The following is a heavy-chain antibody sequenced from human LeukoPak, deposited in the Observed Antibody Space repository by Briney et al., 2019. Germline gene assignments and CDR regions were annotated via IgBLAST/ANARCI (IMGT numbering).Heavy chain of an antibody. CDR1: GDSVSSNSAA. Sequence: SQTLSLTCAISGDSVSSNSAAWNWIRQSPSRGLEWLGRTYYRSKWYNDYAVSVKSRITINPDTSKDQFSLQLNPVTPEDTAVYYCARAPTYYDFWSGYYAFDYWGQGTLVTVSS. V-gene: IGHV6-1*01. J-gene: IGHJ4*02. CDR2: TYYRSKWYN. D-gene: IGHD3-3*01. CDR3: ARAPTYYDFWSGYYAFDY.